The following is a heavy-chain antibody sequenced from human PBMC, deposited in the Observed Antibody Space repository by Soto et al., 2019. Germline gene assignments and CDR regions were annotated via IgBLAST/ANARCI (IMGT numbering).Heavy chain of an antibody. V-gene: IGHV1-3*01. CDR1: GYTFTSYA. D-gene: IGHD4-17*01. CDR3: ARGPSTVVTPFDY. CDR2: INAGNGNT. Sequence: GASVKVSWKASGYTFTSYAMHWVRQAPGQRLEWMGWINAGNGNTKYSQKFQGRVTITRDTSASTAYMELSSLRSEDTAVYYCARGPSTVVTPFDYWGQGTLVTVSS. J-gene: IGHJ4*02.